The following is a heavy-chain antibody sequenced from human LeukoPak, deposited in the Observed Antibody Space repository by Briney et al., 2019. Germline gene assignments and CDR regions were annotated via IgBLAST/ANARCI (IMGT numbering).Heavy chain of an antibody. CDR1: GYTFTSYA. V-gene: IGHV1-3*01. D-gene: IGHD2-2*01. CDR3: ARDYCSSTSCLFDY. CDR2: INAGNGNT. J-gene: IGHJ4*02. Sequence: ASVKVSCKASGYTFTSYAMHWVRQAPGQRLGWMGWINAGNGNTKYSQKFQGRVTITRDTSASTAYMELSSLRSEDTAVYYCARDYCSSTSCLFDYWGQGTLVTVSS.